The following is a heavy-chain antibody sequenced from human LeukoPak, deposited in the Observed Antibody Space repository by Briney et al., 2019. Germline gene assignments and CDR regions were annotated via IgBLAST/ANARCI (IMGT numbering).Heavy chain of an antibody. D-gene: IGHD6-13*01. CDR2: ISYGGDKT. CDR1: GFSFSSNG. J-gene: IGHJ4*02. Sequence: GSLRLSCSASGFSFSSNGMHWVRQAPGKGLGWVAVISYGGDKTYYADSVKDRFTISRDNSKSTLYLQMNSLRAEDTAQYYCAGYSSSWSSFDYWGQGTLVTVSS. V-gene: IGHV3-30-3*01. CDR3: AGYSSSWSSFDY.